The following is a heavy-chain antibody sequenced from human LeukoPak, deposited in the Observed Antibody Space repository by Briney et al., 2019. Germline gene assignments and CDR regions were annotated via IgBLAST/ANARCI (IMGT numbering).Heavy chain of an antibody. CDR2: IYYNGNT. J-gene: IGHJ6*02. V-gene: IGHV4-59*01. CDR1: DGSINSYY. Sequence: SETLSLTCSVSDGSINSYYWNWIRRPPGKGLEWIGYIYYNGNTNYSPSPKSRVTMSVDTSKNLFSLKVSSVTAADTAVYYCARGRSNYYGMDVWGQGTTVTVPS. D-gene: IGHD1-26*01. CDR3: ARGRSNYYGMDV.